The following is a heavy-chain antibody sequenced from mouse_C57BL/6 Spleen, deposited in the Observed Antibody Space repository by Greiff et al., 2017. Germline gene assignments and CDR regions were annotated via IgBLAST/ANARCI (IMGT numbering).Heavy chain of an antibody. Sequence: EVMLVESGEGLVKPGGSLKLSCAASGFTFSSYAMSWVRQTPEKRLEWVAYISSGGDYIYYADTVKGRFTISRDNARNTLYLQMSRLKSEDTAMYYCTREGTTGAMDYWGQGTSVTVSS. J-gene: IGHJ4*01. CDR3: TREGTTGAMDY. V-gene: IGHV5-9-1*02. CDR2: ISSGGDYI. CDR1: GFTFSSYA. D-gene: IGHD1-1*01.